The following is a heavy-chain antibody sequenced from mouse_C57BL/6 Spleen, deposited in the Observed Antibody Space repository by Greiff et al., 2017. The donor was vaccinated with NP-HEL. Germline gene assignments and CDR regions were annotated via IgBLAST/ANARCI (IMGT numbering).Heavy chain of an antibody. J-gene: IGHJ4*01. Sequence: EVKLMESGPGLVKPSQSLSLTCSVTGYSITSGYYWNWIRQFPGNKLEWMGYISYDGSNNYNPSLKNRISITRDTSKNQFFLKLNSVTTEDTATYYCARVGDDGYSYAMDYWGQGTSVTVSS. V-gene: IGHV3-6*01. CDR3: ARVGDDGYSYAMDY. CDR2: ISYDGSN. D-gene: IGHD2-3*01. CDR1: GYSITSGYY.